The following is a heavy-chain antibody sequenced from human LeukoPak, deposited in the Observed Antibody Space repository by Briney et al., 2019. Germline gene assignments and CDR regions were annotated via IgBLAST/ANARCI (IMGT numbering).Heavy chain of an antibody. CDR2: ISDSSSTI. V-gene: IGHV3-48*04. CDR1: GFTFSSYS. J-gene: IGHJ4*02. CDR3: AREVGPCDY. Sequence: GGSLRLSCAASGFTFSSYSMNWVRQAPGKGLEWVSYISDSSSTIYYADSVKGRFTISRDNAKNSLYLQMNSLRAEDTAVYYCAREVGPCDYWGQGTLVTVSS. D-gene: IGHD3-10*01.